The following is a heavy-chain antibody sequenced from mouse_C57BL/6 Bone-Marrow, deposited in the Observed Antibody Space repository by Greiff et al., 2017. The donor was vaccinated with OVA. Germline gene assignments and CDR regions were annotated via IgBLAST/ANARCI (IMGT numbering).Heavy chain of an antibody. CDR3: AREGNSNRYFDV. J-gene: IGHJ1*03. Sequence: EVKLVESGGGLVKPGGSLKLSCAASGFTFSSYAMSWVRQTPEKRLEWVATISDGGSYTYYPDNVKGRFTISRDNAKNNLYLQMSHLKSEDTAMYYCAREGNSNRYFDVWGTGTTVTVSS. CDR2: ISDGGSYT. D-gene: IGHD2-1*01. CDR1: GFTFSSYA. V-gene: IGHV5-4*01.